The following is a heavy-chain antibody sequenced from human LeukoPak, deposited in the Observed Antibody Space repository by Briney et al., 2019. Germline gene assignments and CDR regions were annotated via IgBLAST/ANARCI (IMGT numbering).Heavy chain of an antibody. CDR2: IIPIFGTA. J-gene: IGHJ6*03. D-gene: IGHD3-10*01. V-gene: IGHV1-69*13. CDR3: AREFRSGVDMVRGVHYYYYYMDV. CDR1: GGTFSSYA. Sequence: ASVKVSCKASGGTFSSYAISWVRQAPGQGLEWMGGIIPIFGTANYAQKFQGRVTITADESTSTAYMELSSLRSEDTAVYYCAREFRSGVDMVRGVHYYYYYMDVWGKGTTVTISS.